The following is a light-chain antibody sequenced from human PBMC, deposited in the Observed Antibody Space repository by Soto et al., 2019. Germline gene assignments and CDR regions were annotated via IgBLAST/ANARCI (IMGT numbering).Light chain of an antibody. J-gene: IGKJ1*01. CDR3: QQLKT. Sequence: EIVLTQSPGTLSLSPGERATLSCRASQSVSSSYLAWYQQKPGQAPRLLIYGASSRATGIPDRFSGSGSGTDITLTISRLEPEDFAVYYCQQLKTFGQGTKVEIK. V-gene: IGKV3-20*01. CDR1: QSVSSSY. CDR2: GAS.